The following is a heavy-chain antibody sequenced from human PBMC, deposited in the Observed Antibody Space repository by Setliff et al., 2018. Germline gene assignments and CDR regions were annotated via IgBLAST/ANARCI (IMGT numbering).Heavy chain of an antibody. J-gene: IGHJ4*02. CDR2: LSSANNYI. CDR1: GFAFASYN. Sequence: GGSLRLSCEASGFAFASYNMIWVRQAPGKGLEWVSSLSSANNYIVYADSVKGRFTISRDNAKSSLYLQMNSLSAEDTAVYYCVRGLHYLPVGDYWGQGTVVTVSS. D-gene: IGHD2-21*01. CDR3: VRGLHYLPVGDY. V-gene: IGHV3-21*01.